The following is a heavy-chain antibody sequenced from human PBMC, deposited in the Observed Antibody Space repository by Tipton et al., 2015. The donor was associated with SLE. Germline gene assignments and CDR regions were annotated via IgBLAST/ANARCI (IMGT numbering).Heavy chain of an antibody. Sequence: LRLSCAVYGGSFSGYYWGWIRQPPGKGLEWIGSIHHSGSTHYNPSLKSRVTISVDTSKNQFSLKLSSVTAADTAVYYCARPHPYCSGGSCYDAFDIWGQGTMVTVSS. V-gene: IGHV4-34*01. J-gene: IGHJ3*02. D-gene: IGHD2-15*01. CDR1: GGSFSGYY. CDR3: ARPHPYCSGGSCYDAFDI. CDR2: IHHSGST.